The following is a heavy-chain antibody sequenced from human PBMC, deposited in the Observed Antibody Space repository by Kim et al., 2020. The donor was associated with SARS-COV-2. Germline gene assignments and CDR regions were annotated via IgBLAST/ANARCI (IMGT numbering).Heavy chain of an antibody. V-gene: IGHV4-39*07. CDR1: GGSISSSSYY. CDR2: IYYSGST. D-gene: IGHD1-26*01. Sequence: SETLSLTCTVSGGSISSSSYYWGWIRQPPGKGLEWIGSIYYSGSTYYNPSLKSRVTISVDTSKNQFSLKLSSVTAADTAVYYCAGGATFPWEVVYWGQGTLVTVSS. CDR3: AGGATFPWEVVY. J-gene: IGHJ4*02.